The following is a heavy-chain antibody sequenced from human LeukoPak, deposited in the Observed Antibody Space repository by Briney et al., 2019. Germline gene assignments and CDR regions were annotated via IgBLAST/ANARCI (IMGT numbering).Heavy chain of an antibody. CDR2: IYYSGST. V-gene: IGHV4-31*03. CDR1: GGSISSGGYY. D-gene: IGHD2-21*02. Sequence: SETLSLTCTVSGGSISSGGYYWSWLRQHPGKGLEWFGYIYYSGSTYYNPSLKSRVTISVDTSKNQFSLNLSSVTAADTAVYYCASVLANCGGDCSYYFDYCGQGTLVTVSS. CDR3: ASVLANCGGDCSYYFDY. J-gene: IGHJ4*02.